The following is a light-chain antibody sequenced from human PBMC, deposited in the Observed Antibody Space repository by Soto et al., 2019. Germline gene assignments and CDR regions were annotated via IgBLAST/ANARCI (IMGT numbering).Light chain of an antibody. V-gene: IGKV3-20*01. CDR3: QQYSSLYT. CDR1: QSINNNY. J-gene: IGKJ2*01. Sequence: EIVLTQSPGTLSLSPGERVTLSCRASQSINNNYLAWYQHKPGQAPRLIVYGASARATGIPDRFSGSGSGTDFTLTISRLEPEDFAVYYCQQYSSLYTFGPGTKLEIK. CDR2: GAS.